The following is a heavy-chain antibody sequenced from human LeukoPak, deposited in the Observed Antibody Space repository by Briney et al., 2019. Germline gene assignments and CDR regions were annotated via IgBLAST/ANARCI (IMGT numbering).Heavy chain of an antibody. CDR1: GYTFTSYG. CDR2: IIPIFGTA. D-gene: IGHD3-22*01. V-gene: IGHV1-69*13. CDR3: ARAQYYYDSSGYYFQH. Sequence: SVKVSCKASGYTFTSYGISWVRQAPGQGLEWMGGIIPIFGTANYAQKFQGRVTITADESTSTAYMELSSLRSEDTAVYYCARAQYYYDSSGYYFQHWGQGTLVTVSS. J-gene: IGHJ1*01.